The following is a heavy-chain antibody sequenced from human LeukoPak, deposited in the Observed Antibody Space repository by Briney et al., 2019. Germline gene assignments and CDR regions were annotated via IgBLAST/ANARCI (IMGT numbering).Heavy chain of an antibody. CDR2: ISAYNGNT. CDR3: ALRETAYCGGDCYYYYYGMDV. V-gene: IGHV1-18*01. J-gene: IGHJ6*02. D-gene: IGHD2-21*02. Sequence: ASVKVSCKASGYTFTSYGISWVRQAPGQGLEWMGWISAYNGNTNYAQKLQGRVTMTTDTSTSTAYMELRSLRSDDTAVYYCALRETAYCGGDCYYYYYGMDVWGQGTTVTASS. CDR1: GYTFTSYG.